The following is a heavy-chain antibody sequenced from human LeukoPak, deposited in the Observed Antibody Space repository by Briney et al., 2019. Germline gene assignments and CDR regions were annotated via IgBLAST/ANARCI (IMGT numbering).Heavy chain of an antibody. J-gene: IGHJ5*02. CDR2: IYYSGST. CDR3: ARPVGPDYGDSS. V-gene: IGHV4-59*05. Sequence: SETLSLTCTVSGGSISSYYWSWIRQPPGKGLEWIGSIYYSGSTYYNPSLKSRATISVDTSKNQFSLKLSSVTAADTAVYYCARPVGPDYGDSSWGQGTLVTVSS. CDR1: GGSISSYY. D-gene: IGHD4-17*01.